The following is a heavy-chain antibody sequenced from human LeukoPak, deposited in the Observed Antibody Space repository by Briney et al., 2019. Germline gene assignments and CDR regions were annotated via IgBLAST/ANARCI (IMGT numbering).Heavy chain of an antibody. Sequence: ASVKVSCKASGYTFTGYYMHWVRQAPGQGLEWMGWINPNSGGTNYAQKFQGRVTMTRDTSISTAYMELSRLRSDDTAVYYCARELYDFWSGYYDYWGQGTLVTVSS. J-gene: IGHJ4*02. CDR2: INPNSGGT. V-gene: IGHV1-2*02. CDR3: ARELYDFWSGYYDY. D-gene: IGHD3-3*01. CDR1: GYTFTGYY.